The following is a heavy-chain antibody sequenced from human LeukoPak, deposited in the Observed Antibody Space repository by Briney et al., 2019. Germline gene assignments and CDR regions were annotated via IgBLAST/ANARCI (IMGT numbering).Heavy chain of an antibody. V-gene: IGHV3-21*01. CDR2: ITSTSNHI. Sequence: GGSLRLSCVASGFSFSTYDMNWVRQAPGKGLERVSAITSTSNHINYADSVKGRFTISRDSANNSLYLQMNSLRAEDTAVYYYARVYSANGYGSGYYDYWGQGTLVTVSS. J-gene: IGHJ4*02. CDR3: ARVYSANGYGSGYYDY. D-gene: IGHD3-10*01. CDR1: GFSFSTYD.